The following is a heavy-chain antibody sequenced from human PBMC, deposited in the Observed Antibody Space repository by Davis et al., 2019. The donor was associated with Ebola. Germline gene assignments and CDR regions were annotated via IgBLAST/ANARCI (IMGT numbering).Heavy chain of an antibody. CDR2: ISYDGSNK. Sequence: GESLKISCAASGFTFSSYGMHWVRQAPGKGLEWVAVISYDGSNKYYADSVKGRFTISRDNSKNTLYLQMNSLRAEDTAVYYCARERLRYYGMDVWGQGTTVTVSS. V-gene: IGHV3-30*03. CDR1: GFTFSSYG. CDR3: ARERLRYYGMDV. J-gene: IGHJ6*02.